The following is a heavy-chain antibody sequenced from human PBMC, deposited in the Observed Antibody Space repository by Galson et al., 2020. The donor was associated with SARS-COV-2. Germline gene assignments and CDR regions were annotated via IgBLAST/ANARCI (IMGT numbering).Heavy chain of an antibody. Sequence: ASVKVSCKASGYTFTGYYMHWVRQAPGQGLEWMGWINPNSGGTNYAQKFQGWVTMTRDTSISTAYMELSRLRSDDTAVYYCARLGSRPNYYYYGMDVWGQGTTVTVSS. J-gene: IGHJ6*02. CDR1: GYTFTGYY. CDR2: INPNSGGT. D-gene: IGHD2-15*01. CDR3: ARLGSRPNYYYYGMDV. V-gene: IGHV1-2*04.